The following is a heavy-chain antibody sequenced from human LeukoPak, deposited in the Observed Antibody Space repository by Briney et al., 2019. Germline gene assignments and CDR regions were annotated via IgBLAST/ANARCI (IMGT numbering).Heavy chain of an antibody. V-gene: IGHV3-21*01. CDR1: GFTFSSYS. CDR2: IGSNSKYI. D-gene: IGHD2-2*01. J-gene: IGHJ3*02. Sequence: PGGSLILSCAASGFTFSSYSLNWVRRAPGKGLEWVSAIGSNSKYIYYADSVKGRFTSSRDNAKNSLSLQMNSLRAEDTAVYYCARGPDIVVIPIVDDSFDIWGQGTVVTVSS. CDR3: ARGPDIVVIPIVDDSFDI.